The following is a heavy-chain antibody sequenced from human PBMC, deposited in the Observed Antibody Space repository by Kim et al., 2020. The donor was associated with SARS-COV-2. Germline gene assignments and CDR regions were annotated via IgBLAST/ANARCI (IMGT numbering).Heavy chain of an antibody. V-gene: IGHV3-21*01. J-gene: IGHJ4*02. Sequence: IYYADSVKSRFTISRDNAKNSLYLKMSSLRAEDTAVYYCAVETAYGSSSCWGQGTLVTVSS. CDR3: AVETAYGSSSC. CDR2: I. D-gene: IGHD6-6*01.